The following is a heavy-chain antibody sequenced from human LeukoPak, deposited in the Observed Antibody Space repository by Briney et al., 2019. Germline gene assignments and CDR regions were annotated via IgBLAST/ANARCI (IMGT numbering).Heavy chain of an antibody. Sequence: SETLSLTCAVSGYSISSGYYWGWIRQPPGKGLEWIGSIYHSGSTYYNPSLKSRVTISVDTSKNQFSLKLSSVTAADTAVYYCARAGLRYFDWKHYFDYWGQGTLVTVSS. D-gene: IGHD3-9*01. CDR2: IYHSGST. J-gene: IGHJ4*02. CDR3: ARAGLRYFDWKHYFDY. CDR1: GYSISSGYY. V-gene: IGHV4-38-2*01.